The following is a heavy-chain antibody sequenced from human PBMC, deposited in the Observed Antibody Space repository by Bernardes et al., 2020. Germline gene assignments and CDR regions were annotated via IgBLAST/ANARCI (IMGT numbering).Heavy chain of an antibody. CDR1: GFTFSDYY. Sequence: VESLFLSCAASGFTFSDYYMTWIRQAPGTGLEWVSYISSRSSHTNYADSVKGRFTISRDNAKNSLYLQMNSLRAEDTAVYYCARDVALGYFDYWGQGTLVTVSS. J-gene: IGHJ4*02. CDR3: ARDVALGYFDY. V-gene: IGHV3-11*06. CDR2: ISSRSSHT. D-gene: IGHD2-15*01.